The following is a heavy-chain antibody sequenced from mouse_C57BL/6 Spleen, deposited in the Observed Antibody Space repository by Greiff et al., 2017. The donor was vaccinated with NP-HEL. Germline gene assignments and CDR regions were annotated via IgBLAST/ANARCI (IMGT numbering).Heavy chain of an antibody. CDR2: ISYDGSN. J-gene: IGHJ2*01. CDR1: GYSITSGYY. D-gene: IGHD2-3*01. V-gene: IGHV3-6*01. CDR3: ARGLVLLYDGSY. Sequence: EVQLVESGPGLVKPSQSLSLTCSVTGYSITSGYYWNWIRQFPGNKLEWMGYISYDGSNNYNPSLKNRISITRDTSKNQFFLKLNSVTTEDTATYYCARGLVLLYDGSYWGQGTTLTVSS.